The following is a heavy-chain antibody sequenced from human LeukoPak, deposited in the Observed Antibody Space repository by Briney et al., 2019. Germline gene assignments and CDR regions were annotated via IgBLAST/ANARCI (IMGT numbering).Heavy chain of an antibody. J-gene: IGHJ4*02. CDR1: GFTFNTYW. Sequence: GGSLRLSCAASGFTFNTYWMGWVRQAPGKGLEWLGNIKEDGNETYYVDFLKGRITISRDNAKNSLSLQMNSLRVEDTAVYYCARDRGWLTSDYWGQGTLVTVSS. V-gene: IGHV3-7*03. D-gene: IGHD3-10*01. CDR2: IKEDGNET. CDR3: ARDRGWLTSDY.